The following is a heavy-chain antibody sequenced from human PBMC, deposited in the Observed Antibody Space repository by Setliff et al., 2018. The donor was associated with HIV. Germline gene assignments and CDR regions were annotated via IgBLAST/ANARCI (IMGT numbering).Heavy chain of an antibody. V-gene: IGHV3-23*01. J-gene: IGHJ4*02. CDR3: GTYYYGSGKIDY. D-gene: IGHD3-10*01. CDR2: IIGSGGST. CDR1: GFTFSSYA. Sequence: GGSLRLSCAASGFTFSSYAMSWVRQAPGKGLEWVSTIIGSGGSTYYADSVKGRFTISRDNSKNTVYLQMNSLRAEDTAVYYCGTYYYGSGKIDYWGQGTLVTVSS.